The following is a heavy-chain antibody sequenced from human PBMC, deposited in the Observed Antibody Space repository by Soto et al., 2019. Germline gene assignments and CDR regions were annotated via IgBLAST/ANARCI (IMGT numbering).Heavy chain of an antibody. D-gene: IGHD1-26*01. CDR3: ARDMSGGTYNYYYGMDV. V-gene: IGHV3-23*01. Sequence: PGGSLRLSCAASGFTFISYAMTWVSQAPGRGLEWVSAISGTGSPTYYADSVKGRFTISRDNSKNTLYLQMNSLRADDTAVYYCARDMSGGTYNYYYGMDVWGQGTTVTVSS. CDR2: ISGTGSPT. CDR1: GFTFISYA. J-gene: IGHJ6*02.